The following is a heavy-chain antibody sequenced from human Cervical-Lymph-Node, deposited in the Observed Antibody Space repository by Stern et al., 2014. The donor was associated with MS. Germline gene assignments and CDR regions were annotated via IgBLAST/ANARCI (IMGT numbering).Heavy chain of an antibody. CDR1: GFTFSSYD. V-gene: IGHV3-13*01. D-gene: IGHD2-15*01. CDR3: ARGTHCSGGSCYSSDYFDY. Sequence: EVHLVESGGGLVQPGGSLRLSCEASGFTFSSYDMHWVRQATGKGLEWVYARGTDGDTYYPGSGKGRFTHSRENAKSSLYLQINSLRAGDTAVYYCARGTHCSGGSCYSSDYFDYWGQGTLVTVSS. CDR2: RGTDGDT. J-gene: IGHJ4*02.